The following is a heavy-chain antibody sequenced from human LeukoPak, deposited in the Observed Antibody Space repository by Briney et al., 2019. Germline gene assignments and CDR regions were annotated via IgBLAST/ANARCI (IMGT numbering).Heavy chain of an antibody. Sequence: PSETLSLTCTVSGGSISSYHWSWIRQPPGKGLESIGYIYSSGSTNYNPSLKSRVTISVDTSKNQFSLKLSSVTAADTAVYYCARPGYSYGYRYWGQGTLVTVSS. J-gene: IGHJ4*02. CDR1: GGSISSYH. D-gene: IGHD5-18*01. CDR3: ARPGYSYGYRY. CDR2: IYSSGST. V-gene: IGHV4-59*12.